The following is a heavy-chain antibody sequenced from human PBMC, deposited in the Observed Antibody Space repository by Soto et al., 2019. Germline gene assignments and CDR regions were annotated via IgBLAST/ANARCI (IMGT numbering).Heavy chain of an antibody. D-gene: IGHD3-22*01. J-gene: IGHJ5*01. CDR1: GGSISSYY. CDR2: INHSGRV. V-gene: IGHV4-34*01. CDR3: STRAYDTNGYYRFDP. Sequence: SETLSLTCTVSGGSISSYYWSWIRQPPGKGLEWIGDINHSGRVNYSPSLKSRVTISLDTSKNQFSLTLSAVTAADTAMYYCSTRAYDTNGYYRFDPWGQGTLVTVSS.